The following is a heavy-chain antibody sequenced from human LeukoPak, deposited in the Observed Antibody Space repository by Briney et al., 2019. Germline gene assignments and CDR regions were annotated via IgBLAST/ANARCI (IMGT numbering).Heavy chain of an antibody. D-gene: IGHD2-2*01. J-gene: IGHJ5*02. V-gene: IGHV4-4*07. CDR3: ARDVRYCSSTSCYRIDP. CDR1: GGSISSYY. Sequence: KPSETLSLTCTVSGGSISSYYWSWIRQPAGKGLEWIGRIYTSGSTNYNPSLKSRVTMSVDTSKNQFPLKLSSVTAADTAVYYCARDVRYCSSTSCYRIDPWGQGTLVTVSS. CDR2: IYTSGST.